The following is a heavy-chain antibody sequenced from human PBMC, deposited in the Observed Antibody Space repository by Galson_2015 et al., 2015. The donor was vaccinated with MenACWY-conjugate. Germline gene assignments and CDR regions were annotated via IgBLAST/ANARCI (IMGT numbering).Heavy chain of an antibody. J-gene: IGHJ3*02. D-gene: IGHD6-13*01. V-gene: IGHV3-7*01. Sequence: SLRLSCAASGFTFSTYWMNWVRQAPGKGLEWVANIKQDGGEKYYVDSVKGRFTISRDNAKNSLHLQMNILRAEDTAVYYCVRDVFRSSSSWYDPDAFDNWGQGTMVTVSS. CDR3: VRDVFRSSSSWYDPDAFDN. CDR1: GFTFSTYW. CDR2: IKQDGGEK.